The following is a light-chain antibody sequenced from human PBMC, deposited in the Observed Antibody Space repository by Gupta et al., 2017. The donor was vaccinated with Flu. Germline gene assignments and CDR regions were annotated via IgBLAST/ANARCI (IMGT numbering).Light chain of an antibody. Sequence: SYELTQPPTVPVSPGQTARITCSGDALPKQYAYWYQQKPGQAPVLVIYKDSERPSGIPERFSGSSSGTTVTLTISGVQAEDEADYCCQSADSSGTYVVFGGGTKLTVL. CDR1: ALPKQY. V-gene: IGLV3-25*02. CDR3: QSADSSGTYVV. CDR2: KDS. J-gene: IGLJ2*01.